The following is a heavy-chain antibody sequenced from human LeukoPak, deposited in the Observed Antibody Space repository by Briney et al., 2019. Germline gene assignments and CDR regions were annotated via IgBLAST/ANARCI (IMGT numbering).Heavy chain of an antibody. J-gene: IGHJ4*02. Sequence: HPGGSLRLSCAASGFTFSSNGMSWVRQAPGKGLEWVSAISTSGGSTYYADSVKGRFTISRDNSKSTLYLQMNSLRAEDTAVYYCTRQARDSYGYVLDYWGQGTLVTVSS. CDR3: TRQARDSYGYVLDY. CDR1: GFTFSSNG. V-gene: IGHV3-23*01. CDR2: ISTSGGST. D-gene: IGHD5-18*01.